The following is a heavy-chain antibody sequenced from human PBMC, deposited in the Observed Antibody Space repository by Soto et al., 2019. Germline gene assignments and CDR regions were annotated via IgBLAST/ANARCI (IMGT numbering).Heavy chain of an antibody. CDR1: GGSFSGYY. J-gene: IGHJ4*02. CDR2: INHSGST. D-gene: IGHD1-26*01. V-gene: IGHV4-34*01. Sequence: PSETLSLTCAVYGGSFSGYYWSWIRQPPGKGLEWIGEINHSGSTNYNPSLKSRVTISVDTSKNQFSLKLSSVTAADTAVYYCARGPSGSYYPRDYWGQGTLVTVSS. CDR3: ARGPSGSYYPRDY.